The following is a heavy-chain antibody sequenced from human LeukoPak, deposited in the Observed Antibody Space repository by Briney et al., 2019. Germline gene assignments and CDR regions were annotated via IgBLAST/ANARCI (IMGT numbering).Heavy chain of an antibody. D-gene: IGHD1-14*01. CDR2: ISWNSGSI. V-gene: IGHV3-9*03. CDR1: GFTFDDYA. CDR3: VRAFGMDY. Sequence: PVGSLRLSCAASGFTFDDYAMHWVRQAPGKGLEWVSGISWNSGSIGYADSVKGRFTISRDNAKNSLYLQMNSLRAEDMALYYCVRAFGMDYWGQGTLVTVSS. J-gene: IGHJ4*02.